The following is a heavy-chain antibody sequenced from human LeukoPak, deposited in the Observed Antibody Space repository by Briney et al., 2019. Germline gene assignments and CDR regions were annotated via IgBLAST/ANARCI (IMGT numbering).Heavy chain of an antibody. CDR1: GFTFSSYA. J-gene: IGHJ4*02. Sequence: GGSLRLSCAASGFTFSSYAMHWVRQAPGKGLEWVAVISYDGSNKYYADSVKGRFTISRDNSKNTLYLQMNSLRAEDTAVYYCAKDKGLVMADYWGQGTLVTVSS. CDR2: ISYDGSNK. V-gene: IGHV3-30*04. CDR3: AKDKGLVMADY. D-gene: IGHD3/OR15-3a*01.